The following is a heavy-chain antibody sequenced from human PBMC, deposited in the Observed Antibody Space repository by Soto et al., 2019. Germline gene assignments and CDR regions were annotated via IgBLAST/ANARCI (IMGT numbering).Heavy chain of an antibody. V-gene: IGHV4-34*01. J-gene: IGHJ4*02. CDR2: INHSGST. CDR3: AVLSGRNFDY. D-gene: IGHD1-26*01. CDR1: GGSFSGYY. Sequence: SETLSLTCAVYGGSFSGYYWSWIRQPPGKGLEWIGEINHSGSTNYNPPLKSRVTISVDTSKNQFSLKLSSVTAADTAVYYCAVLSGRNFDYWGQGTLVTVSS.